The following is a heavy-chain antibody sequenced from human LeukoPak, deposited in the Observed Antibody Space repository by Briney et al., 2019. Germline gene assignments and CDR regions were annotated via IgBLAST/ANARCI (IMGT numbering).Heavy chain of an antibody. Sequence: SETLSLTCAVYGGSFSGYYWSWIRQPPGKGLEWIGEINHSGSTNYNPSLKSRVTISVDTSNNQFSLKLSSVTAADTAVYYCARHQDYYGSGSDDLRFDPWGQGTLVTVSS. CDR3: ARHQDYYGSGSDDLRFDP. CDR2: INHSGST. J-gene: IGHJ5*02. V-gene: IGHV4-34*01. CDR1: GGSFSGYY. D-gene: IGHD3-10*01.